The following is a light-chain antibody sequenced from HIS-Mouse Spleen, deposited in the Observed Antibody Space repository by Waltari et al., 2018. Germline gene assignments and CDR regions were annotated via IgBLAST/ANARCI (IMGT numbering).Light chain of an antibody. V-gene: IGLV2-14*01. Sequence: QSALTQPASVSGSPGQSITISCTGTSSDVGGYNYVSWYQQHPGKAPKLMISEVSNRPSGVSKRFSGSKSGNTASLTISWLQAEDEADYYCSSYTSSSFNVVFGGGTKLTVL. CDR3: SSYTSSSFNVV. CDR2: EVS. J-gene: IGLJ2*01. CDR1: SSDVGGYNY.